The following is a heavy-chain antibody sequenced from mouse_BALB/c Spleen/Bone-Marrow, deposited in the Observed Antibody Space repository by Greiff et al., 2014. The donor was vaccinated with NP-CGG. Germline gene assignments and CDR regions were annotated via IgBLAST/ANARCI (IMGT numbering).Heavy chain of an antibody. CDR1: GYTFTGYW. J-gene: IGHJ2*01. V-gene: IGHV1-61*01. CDR3: VRKYGKGGDY. D-gene: IGHD2-10*02. Sequence: VQVVESGAELVRPGASVKLSCKASGYTFTGYWMNWVKQRPGQGLEWMGMIDPSDSETHYNEMFKDKATLTVDKSSSTVYMQFSGLTSEDSAVYYCVRKYGKGGDYWGQGTTLTVSS. CDR2: IDPSDSET.